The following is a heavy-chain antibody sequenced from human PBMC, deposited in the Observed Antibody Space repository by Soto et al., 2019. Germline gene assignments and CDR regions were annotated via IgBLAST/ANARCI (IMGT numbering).Heavy chain of an antibody. CDR1: GGSFSGYY. V-gene: IGHV4-34*01. J-gene: IGHJ4*02. Sequence: QVQLQQWGAGLLKPSETLSLTCAVYGGSFSGYYWSWIRQPPGKGLEWIGEINHSGSTNYNPSLKRRVTISVDTSKHQFSLKLSSVTAADTAVYYCARGSKRSGRTDYWGQGTLVTVSS. CDR3: ARGSKRSGRTDY. D-gene: IGHD6-19*01. CDR2: INHSGST.